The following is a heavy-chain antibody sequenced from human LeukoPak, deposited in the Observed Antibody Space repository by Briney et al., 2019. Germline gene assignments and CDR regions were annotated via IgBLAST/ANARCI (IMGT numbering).Heavy chain of an antibody. Sequence: SGGSLRLSCAASGFPLRSNYMSWLRQAPGKGLDGVSVIHSGGSTYYADSVKRRFTISRDNSKNTLYLQMNSLRAADTAVYYCARDLRFDWGQGTVVTVSS. D-gene: IGHD3-16*01. V-gene: IGHV3-66*01. CDR3: ARDLRFD. CDR2: IHSGGST. CDR1: GFPLRSNY. J-gene: IGHJ4*02.